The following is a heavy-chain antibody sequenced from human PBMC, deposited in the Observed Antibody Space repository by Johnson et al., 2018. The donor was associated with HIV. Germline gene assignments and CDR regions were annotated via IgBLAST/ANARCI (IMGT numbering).Heavy chain of an antibody. CDR2: IWYDGSNK. J-gene: IGHJ3*01. CDR3: AKDRIGLTMVPRAFDF. Sequence: VQVVESGGGVVQPGRSLRLSCAASGFTFNTYGMHWVRQAPGKGLEWVAVIWYDGSNKYYADSVKGRFTISRDSSKNTLYLQMNSLRAEETAVYYCAKDRIGLTMVPRAFDFWGQGTMVTVSS. D-gene: IGHD3-10*01. CDR1: GFTFNTYG. V-gene: IGHV3-33*06.